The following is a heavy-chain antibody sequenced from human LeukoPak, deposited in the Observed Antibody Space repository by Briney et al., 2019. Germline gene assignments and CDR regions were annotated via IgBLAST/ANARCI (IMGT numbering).Heavy chain of an antibody. CDR1: GGSISSYY. Sequence: SETLSLTCTVSGGSISSYYWSWIRQPPGKGLEWIGYIYYSGSTNYTPSLKSRVTISVDTSKNQFSLKLSSVTAADTAVYYCASGIAAAGMSPTDYWGQGTLVTVSS. V-gene: IGHV4-59*01. CDR2: IYYSGST. J-gene: IGHJ4*02. CDR3: ASGIAAAGMSPTDY. D-gene: IGHD6-13*01.